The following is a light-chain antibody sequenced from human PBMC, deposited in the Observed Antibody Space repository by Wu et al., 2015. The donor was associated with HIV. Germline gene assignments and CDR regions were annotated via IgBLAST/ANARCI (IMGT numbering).Light chain of an antibody. J-gene: IGKJ2*01. CDR3: QQYGSSPT. V-gene: IGKV3-11*01. Sequence: EIVLTQSPATLSLSPGERATLSCRASQSVSSYLAWYQQNPGQAPRLLIYDASNRATGIPARFSGSGSGTDFTLTISSLEPEDFAVYYCQQYGSSPTFGQGTKLEIK. CDR2: DAS. CDR1: QSVSSY.